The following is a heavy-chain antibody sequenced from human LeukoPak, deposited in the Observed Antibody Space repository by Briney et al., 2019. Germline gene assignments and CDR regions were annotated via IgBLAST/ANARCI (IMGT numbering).Heavy chain of an antibody. D-gene: IGHD5-12*01. Sequence: GGSLRLSCAASGFTFSTYAMTWVRQAPGKGLEWVSAISGSGVSTYYADSVKGRFTISRDNSKNTLYLQMDSLRAEDTAIYYCAKGVEIVAASNSWFDSWGQGILVTVFS. J-gene: IGHJ5*01. CDR2: ISGSGVST. V-gene: IGHV3-23*01. CDR3: AKGVEIVAASNSWFDS. CDR1: GFTFSTYA.